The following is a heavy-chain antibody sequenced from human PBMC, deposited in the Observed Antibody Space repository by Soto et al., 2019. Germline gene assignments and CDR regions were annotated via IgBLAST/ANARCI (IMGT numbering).Heavy chain of an antibody. CDR3: ARAQVTIFGVVTNPSWFDP. V-gene: IGHV4-31*03. Sequence: SETLSLTCTVSGGSISSGGYYWSWIRQHPGKGLEWIGYIYYSGSTYYNPSLKSRVTISVDTSKNQFSLKLSSVTAADTAVYYCARAQVTIFGVVTNPSWFDPWGQGTLVTVSS. CDR1: GGSISSGGYY. CDR2: IYYSGST. J-gene: IGHJ5*02. D-gene: IGHD3-3*01.